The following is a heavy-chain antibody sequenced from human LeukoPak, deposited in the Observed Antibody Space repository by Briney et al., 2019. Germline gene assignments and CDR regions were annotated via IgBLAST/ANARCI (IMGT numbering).Heavy chain of an antibody. V-gene: IGHV3-23*01. Sequence: GGSLRLSCAASGFTFSTHAMTWVRQAPGKGLEWVSGISGGGGTRYHADPVKGRFTISRDNSKNTVYLQMNSLRAEDTAVYYCAKNVASGSYDYWGQGTLVTVSS. CDR1: GFTFSTHA. CDR2: ISGGGGTR. CDR3: AKNVASGSYDY. J-gene: IGHJ4*02. D-gene: IGHD1-26*01.